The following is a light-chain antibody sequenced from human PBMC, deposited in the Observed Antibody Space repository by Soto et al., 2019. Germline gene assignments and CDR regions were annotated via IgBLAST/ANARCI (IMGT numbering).Light chain of an antibody. CDR1: SSNIGSNT. J-gene: IGLJ2*01. CDR2: SNN. Sequence: QSDLTQPPSASGTPGQRVTISCSGSSSNIGSNTVNWYQQLPGTAPKLVIYSNNQRPSGVPDRFSGSKSGTSASLAISGLQSEDEADYYCVAWDDSLNGYVVFGGGTKVTVL. CDR3: VAWDDSLNGYVV. V-gene: IGLV1-44*01.